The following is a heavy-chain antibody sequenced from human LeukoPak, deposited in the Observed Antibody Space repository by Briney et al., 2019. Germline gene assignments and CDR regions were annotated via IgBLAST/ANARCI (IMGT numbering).Heavy chain of an antibody. CDR2: ISSSSSYI. V-gene: IGHV3-21*01. CDR3: ASPDYGDSFFDY. J-gene: IGHJ4*02. D-gene: IGHD4-17*01. CDR1: GFTFSSYS. Sequence: GGSLRLSCAASGFTFSSYSMNWVRQAPGKGLEWVSSISSSSSYIYYADSVKGRLTISRDNAKNSLYLQMNSLRAEDTAVYYCASPDYGDSFFDYWGQGTLVTVSS.